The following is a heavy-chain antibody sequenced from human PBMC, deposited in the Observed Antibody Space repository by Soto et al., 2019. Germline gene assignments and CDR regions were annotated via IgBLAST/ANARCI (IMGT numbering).Heavy chain of an antibody. Sequence: GGSLRLSCAASGFTVSSNYMSWVRQAPGKGLEWVSVIYSGGSTYYADSVKGRFTISRDNSKNTLYLQMNSLRAEDTAVYYCASGWVGLDYYYYGMDVWGQGTTVTVSS. V-gene: IGHV3-53*01. CDR3: ASGWVGLDYYYYGMDV. J-gene: IGHJ6*02. CDR1: GFTVSSNY. D-gene: IGHD1-26*01. CDR2: IYSGGST.